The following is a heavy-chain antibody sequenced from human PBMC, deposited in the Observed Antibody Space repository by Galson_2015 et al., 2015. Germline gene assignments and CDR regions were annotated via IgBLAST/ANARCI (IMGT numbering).Heavy chain of an antibody. CDR3: ARDAVFGPGSYDF. CDR2: IYSSGST. J-gene: IGHJ4*02. Sequence: SEPLSLTCRVSGVSITNSYWSWIRQHPGEGLEWLGYIYSSGSTTYNPSLTSRVTLSVDTSTKQVSMHLSSVTAADTSMYYWARDAVFGPGSYDFWGQGTLVTVSS. D-gene: IGHD1-26*01. V-gene: IGHV4-59*01. CDR1: GVSITNSY.